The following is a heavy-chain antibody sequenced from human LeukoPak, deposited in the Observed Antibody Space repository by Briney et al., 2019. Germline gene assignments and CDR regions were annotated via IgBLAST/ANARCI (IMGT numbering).Heavy chain of an antibody. CDR2: ISSSSSYI. V-gene: IGHV3-21*01. J-gene: IGHJ4*02. CDR3: ARATTRYFDWLPLDY. D-gene: IGHD3-9*01. CDR1: GFTFSSYS. Sequence: GGSLRLSCAASGFTFSSYSMNWVRQAPGKGLEWVSSISSSSSYIYYADSVKGRFTISRGNAKNSLYLQMNSLRAEDTAVYYCARATTRYFDWLPLDYWGQGTLVTVSS.